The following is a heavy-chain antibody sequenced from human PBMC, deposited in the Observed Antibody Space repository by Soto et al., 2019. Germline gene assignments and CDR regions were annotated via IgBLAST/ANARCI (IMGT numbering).Heavy chain of an antibody. D-gene: IGHD4-17*01. J-gene: IGHJ4*02. CDR2: IYYSGST. Sequence: PSETLSLTCTVSGGSISSSSYYWGWIRQPPGKGLEWIGSIYYSGSTYYNPSLKSRVTISVDTSKNQFSLKLSSVTAADTAVYYCARSGVYGDYAYDYWGQGTLVTVSS. CDR1: GGSISSSSYY. V-gene: IGHV4-39*01. CDR3: ARSGVYGDYAYDY.